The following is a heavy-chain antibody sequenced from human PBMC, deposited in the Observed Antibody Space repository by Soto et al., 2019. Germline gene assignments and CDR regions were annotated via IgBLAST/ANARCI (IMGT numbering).Heavy chain of an antibody. CDR3: ASWPSGYSYFGKGGY. D-gene: IGHD5-18*01. CDR2: ISGSGGST. J-gene: IGHJ4*02. Sequence: EVQLLESGGGLVQPGGSLRLSCAASGFTFSSYAMSWVRQAPGKGLEWVSAISGSGGSTYYADSVKGRFTISRDNSKNTLYLQLNSLRAEDTAVYYCASWPSGYSYFGKGGYWGQGTLVTVSS. V-gene: IGHV3-23*01. CDR1: GFTFSSYA.